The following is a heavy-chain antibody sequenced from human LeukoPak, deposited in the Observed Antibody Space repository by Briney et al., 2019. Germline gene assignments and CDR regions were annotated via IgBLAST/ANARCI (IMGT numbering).Heavy chain of an antibody. Sequence: VASVKVSCKASGYTFTGYYMHWVRQAPGQGPEWLGWINPDSGDTNYAQKFQGRVTMTRDTSISAAYMELSRLRSDDTAVYYCAPSGSEYYFDYWGQGTLVTVSS. J-gene: IGHJ4*02. CDR2: INPDSGDT. V-gene: IGHV1-2*02. D-gene: IGHD5-12*01. CDR3: APSGSEYYFDY. CDR1: GYTFTGYY.